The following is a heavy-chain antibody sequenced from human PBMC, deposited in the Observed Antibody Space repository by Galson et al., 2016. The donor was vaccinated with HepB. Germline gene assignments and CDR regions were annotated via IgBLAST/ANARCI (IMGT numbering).Heavy chain of an antibody. D-gene: IGHD1-26*01. Sequence: ETLSLTCSVSGGSISSYYWSWIRQPPGKGLEWIGYIYHSGNSEYNPSLRSRVSLSVDRSKNQFSLKLSSVTAADTAVYYCAREFNTGSFFDLWGQGTLVIVSS. CDR1: GGSISSYY. J-gene: IGHJ4*02. V-gene: IGHV4-59*12. CDR2: IYHSGNS. CDR3: AREFNTGSFFDL.